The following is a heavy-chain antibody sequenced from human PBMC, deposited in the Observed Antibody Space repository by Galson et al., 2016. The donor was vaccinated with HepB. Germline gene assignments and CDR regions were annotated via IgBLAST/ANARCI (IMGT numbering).Heavy chain of an antibody. V-gene: IGHV4-59*11. CDR3: ARVLRAADGIGH. D-gene: IGHD6-13*01. CDR2: IYNNAST. J-gene: IGHJ1*01. Sequence: ETLSLTCTVSGASISSHYWNWIRQPPGKALEWIGYIYNNASTNYNPSLKSRVTISVHSSKNQLSLRMNSVTAADTAVYYCARVLRAADGIGHWSPGTLVTVSS. CDR1: GASISSHY.